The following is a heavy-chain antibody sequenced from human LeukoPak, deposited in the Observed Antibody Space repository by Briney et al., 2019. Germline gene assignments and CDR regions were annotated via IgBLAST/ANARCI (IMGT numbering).Heavy chain of an antibody. V-gene: IGHV3-74*01. J-gene: IGHJ4*02. CDR1: GFTFSSYW. CDR2: INSDGSTT. D-gene: IGHD3-10*01. Sequence: GGSLRLSCAASGFTFSSYWMHWVRQAPGKGLVWDSRINSDGSTTSYADSVKGRFTISRDNAKNTLYLQMNSLRAEDSAVYYCARTYGSGFGWFDYWGQGTLVTVSS. CDR3: ARTYGSGFGWFDY.